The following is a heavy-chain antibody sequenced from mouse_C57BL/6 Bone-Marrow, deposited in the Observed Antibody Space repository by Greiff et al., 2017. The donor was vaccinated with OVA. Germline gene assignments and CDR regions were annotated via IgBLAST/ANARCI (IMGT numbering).Heavy chain of an antibody. CDR3: TTYQY. CDR1: GFNIKDDY. Sequence: VHVKQSGAELVRPGALVKLSFTASGFNIKDDYMPRVKQRPEQGLEGIGWIAPENGDTEYASKFQGKATITSDPSSNTAYLQLSSLTSEDTAVYYCTTYQYWGQGSTLTVSS. CDR2: IAPENGDT. V-gene: IGHV14-4*01. J-gene: IGHJ2*01.